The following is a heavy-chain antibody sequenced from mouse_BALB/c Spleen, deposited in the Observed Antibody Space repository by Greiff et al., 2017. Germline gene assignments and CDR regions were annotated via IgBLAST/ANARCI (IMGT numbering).Heavy chain of an antibody. CDR3: TRSLRLPDD. CDR2: IYPSDSYT. V-gene: IGHV1-69*02. D-gene: IGHD1-2*01. CDR1: GYTFTSYW. J-gene: IGHJ2*01. Sequence: QVQLQQPGAELVRPGASVKLSCKASGYTFTSYWINWVKQRPGQGLEWIGNIYPSDSYTNYNQKFKDKATLTVDKSSSTAYMQLSSPTSEDSAVYYCTRSLRLPDDGGQGTTLTVAS.